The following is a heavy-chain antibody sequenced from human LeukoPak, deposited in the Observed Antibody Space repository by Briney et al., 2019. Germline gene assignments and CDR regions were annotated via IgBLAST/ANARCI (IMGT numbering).Heavy chain of an antibody. D-gene: IGHD6-19*01. CDR1: GGSISSSSYY. CDR2: IYYSGST. Sequence: SETLSLTCTVSGGSISSSSYYWGWIRQPPGKGLEWIGSIYYSGSTYYNPSLKSRVTISVDTSKNQFSLKLSSVTAADTAVYYCARDRPIAVAGRNWFDPWGQGTLVTVSS. V-gene: IGHV4-39*07. CDR3: ARDRPIAVAGRNWFDP. J-gene: IGHJ5*02.